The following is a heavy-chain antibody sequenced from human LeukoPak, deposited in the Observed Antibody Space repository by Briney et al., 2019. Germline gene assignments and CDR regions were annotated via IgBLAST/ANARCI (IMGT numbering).Heavy chain of an antibody. CDR1: GGSINSGGYY. CDR2: IHHSGTT. D-gene: IGHD2-8*02. CDR3: AGVAYWFNTGARLPDY. J-gene: IGHJ4*02. Sequence: PSETLSLTCTISGGSINSGGYYWTWIRQYPGKGLEWIGFIHHSGTTDSNPSLKSRLSISLDTSRNQFSLKLNSVTAADTAFYYCAGVAYWFNTGARLPDYWGQGTLVVVSS. V-gene: IGHV4-31*03.